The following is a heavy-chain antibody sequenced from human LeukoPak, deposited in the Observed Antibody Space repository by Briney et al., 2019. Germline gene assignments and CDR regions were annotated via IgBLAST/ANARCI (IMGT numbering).Heavy chain of an antibody. CDR2: IYSGGST. CDR3: AKEFSSVTFFDY. J-gene: IGHJ4*02. V-gene: IGHV3-53*01. Sequence: GGSLRLSCAASGFTVSSNYMSWVRQAPGKGLEWVSVIYSGGSTYYADSVKGRFTISRDNSKNTLYLQMNSLRAEDTAVYYCAKEFSSVTFFDYWGQGTLVTVSS. D-gene: IGHD4-17*01. CDR1: GFTVSSNY.